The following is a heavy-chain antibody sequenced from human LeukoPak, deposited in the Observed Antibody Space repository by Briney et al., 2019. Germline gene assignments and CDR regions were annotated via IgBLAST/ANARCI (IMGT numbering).Heavy chain of an antibody. CDR2: IKQDGSEK. CDR1: GFTFGSYW. CDR3: LMSLTAHYYTGLDV. V-gene: IGHV3-7*02. Sequence: GGSLRLSCAASGFTFGSYWMSWVRQAPGKGLEWVANIKQDGSEKYYVVSVKGRFTISRDNAKNSLFLQMNSLRADDTAVYHCLMSLTAHYYTGLDVWGQGTTVTVSS. D-gene: IGHD2-21*02. J-gene: IGHJ6*02.